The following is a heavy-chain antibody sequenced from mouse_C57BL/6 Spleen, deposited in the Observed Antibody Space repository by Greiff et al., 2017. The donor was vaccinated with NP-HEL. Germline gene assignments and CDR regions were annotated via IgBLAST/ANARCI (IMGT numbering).Heavy chain of an antibody. CDR1: GYTFTSYW. V-gene: IGHV1-72*01. D-gene: IGHD1-1*01. J-gene: IGHJ4*01. Sequence: QVQLQQPGAELVKPGASVKLSCKASGYTFTSYWMHWVKQRPGRGLEWIGRIDPKSGGTKYNEKFKSKATLTVDKPSSTAYMQLSSLTSEDSAVYYCAREGYGFYYAMDYWGQGTSVTVSS. CDR3: AREGYGFYYAMDY. CDR2: IDPKSGGT.